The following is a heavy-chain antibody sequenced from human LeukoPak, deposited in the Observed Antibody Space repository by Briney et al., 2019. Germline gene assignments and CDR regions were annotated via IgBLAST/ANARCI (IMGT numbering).Heavy chain of an antibody. CDR2: ISFDGSNK. CDR1: GFTFSSYT. V-gene: IGHV3-30-3*01. CDR3: ARVDGTYFRYFEY. J-gene: IGHJ4*02. Sequence: PGRSLRLSCAASGFTFSSYTMHWVRQAPGKGLEWVAFISFDGSNKYFADSVKGRFTISRDNSKNTLYLQMNSLRAEDTAVYYCARVDGTYFRYFEYWGQGTLVTVSP. D-gene: IGHD1-26*01.